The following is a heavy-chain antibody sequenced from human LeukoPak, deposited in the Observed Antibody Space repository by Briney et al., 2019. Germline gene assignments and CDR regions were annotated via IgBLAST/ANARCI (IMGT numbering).Heavy chain of an antibody. CDR2: INQDGSEK. V-gene: IGHV3-7*01. D-gene: IGHD3-16*02. J-gene: IGHJ4*02. CDR3: ARVGGRYSPLGY. Sequence: PGGSLRLSCAASGFTFSSYWMSWVRQAPGKGLEWVANINQDGSEKYYVDSVKGRFTISRDNDKNSLFLQMTSLRAEDTAVYYCARVGGRYSPLGYWGQGTLVTVSS. CDR1: GFTFSSYW.